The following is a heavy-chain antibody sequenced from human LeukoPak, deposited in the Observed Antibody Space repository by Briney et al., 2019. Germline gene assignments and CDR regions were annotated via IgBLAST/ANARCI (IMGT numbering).Heavy chain of an antibody. CDR2: IWFDGSNK. J-gene: IGHJ4*02. CDR3: AKAPVSGSRSPLDY. V-gene: IGHV3-30*02. CDR1: GFTFSNYD. D-gene: IGHD1-26*01. Sequence: GGSLRLSCAASGFTFSNYDMHWVRQAPGKGLEWVAVIWFDGSNKFYADSVKGRFTISRDNSKNTLFLEMISLRAEDTALYYCAKAPVSGSRSPLDYWGQGTLVTDSS.